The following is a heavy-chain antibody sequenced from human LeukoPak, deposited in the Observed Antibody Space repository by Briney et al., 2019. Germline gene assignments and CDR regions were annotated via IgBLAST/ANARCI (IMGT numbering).Heavy chain of an antibody. CDR3: ARKGSSWYYAFDI. D-gene: IGHD6-13*01. V-gene: IGHV3-11*01. CDR1: GFTFSDYY. Sequence: PVGSLRLSCAASGFTFSDYYMSWIRQAPGKGLEWVSYISSSGSTIYYADSVKGRFTISRDNAKNSLYLQMNSLRAEDTAVYYCARKGSSWYYAFDIWGQGTMVTVSS. J-gene: IGHJ3*02. CDR2: ISSSGSTI.